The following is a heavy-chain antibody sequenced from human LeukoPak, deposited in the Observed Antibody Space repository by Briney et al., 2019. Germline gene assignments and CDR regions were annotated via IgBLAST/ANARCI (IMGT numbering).Heavy chain of an antibody. CDR3: ARDNAEVVIMYNWFDP. CDR1: GGSFSGYY. CDR2: IYYSGST. D-gene: IGHD3-3*01. J-gene: IGHJ5*02. V-gene: IGHV4-34*01. Sequence: SETLSLTCAVYGGSFSGYYWSWIRQPPGKGLEWIGSIYYSGSTYYNPSLKSRVTISVDTSKNQFSLKLSSVTAADTAVYYCARDNAEVVIMYNWFDPWGQGTLVTVSS.